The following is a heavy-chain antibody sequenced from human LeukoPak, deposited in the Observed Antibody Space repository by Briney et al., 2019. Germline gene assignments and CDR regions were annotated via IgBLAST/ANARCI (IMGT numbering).Heavy chain of an antibody. V-gene: IGHV3-20*04. D-gene: IGHD3-10*01. CDR1: GFTFDDYG. CDR2: INWNGGST. J-gene: IGHJ4*02. Sequence: GGSLRLSCAASGFTFDDYGMSWVRQAPGKGLEWVSGINWNGGSTGYADSVKGRFTISRDNAKNSLYLQMNSLRAEDTALYYCARRRVTLVRGVDITSYYFDYWGQGTLVIVSS. CDR3: ARRRVTLVRGVDITSYYFDY.